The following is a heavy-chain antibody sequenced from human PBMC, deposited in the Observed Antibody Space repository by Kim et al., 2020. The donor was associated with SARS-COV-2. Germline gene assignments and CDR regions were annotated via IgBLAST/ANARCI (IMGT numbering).Heavy chain of an antibody. Sequence: SETLSLTCTVSGGSISSGGYYWSWIRQHPGKGLEWIGYIYYSGSTYYNPSLKSRITISVDTSKNQFSLKLSSVTAADTAVYYCARGAMFRGVIGWFDPWGQGTLVTVSS. CDR2: IYYSGST. CDR1: GGSISSGGYY. V-gene: IGHV4-31*03. J-gene: IGHJ5*02. CDR3: ARGAMFRGVIGWFDP. D-gene: IGHD3-10*01.